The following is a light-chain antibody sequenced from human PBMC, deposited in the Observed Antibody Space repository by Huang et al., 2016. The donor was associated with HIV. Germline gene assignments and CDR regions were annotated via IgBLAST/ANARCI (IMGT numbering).Light chain of an antibody. Sequence: DVVMTQSPLSLPVTLGQPASISCRSRQSLVHSDGSTYLSWVQQRPGQSPRRLIYKVSNRDAGVPDRFSGSGSGTDFTLKISRVEAEDVGVYYCMQGTHWPRTFGQGTKVEIK. CDR2: KVS. CDR1: QSLVHSDGSTY. CDR3: MQGTHWPRT. V-gene: IGKV2-30*02. J-gene: IGKJ1*01.